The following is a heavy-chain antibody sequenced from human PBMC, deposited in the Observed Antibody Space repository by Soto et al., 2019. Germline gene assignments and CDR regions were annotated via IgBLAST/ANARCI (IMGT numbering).Heavy chain of an antibody. CDR1: GGSFSGYY. J-gene: IGHJ2*01. CDR3: ARSGGVAAAPLGWYFDL. V-gene: IGHV4-34*01. CDR2: INHSGST. Sequence: SETLSLTCAVYGGSFSGYYWSWIRQPPGKGLEWIGEINHSGSTNYNPSLKSRVTISVDTSKNQFSLKLSSVTAADTAVYYCARSGGVAAAPLGWYFDLWGRGTLVTVSS. D-gene: IGHD6-13*01.